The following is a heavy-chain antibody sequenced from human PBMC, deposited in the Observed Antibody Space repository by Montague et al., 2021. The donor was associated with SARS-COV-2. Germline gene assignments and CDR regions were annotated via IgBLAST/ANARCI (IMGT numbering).Heavy chain of an antibody. CDR2: IREDGGST. Sequence: SLRLSCAASGFTFSSYAMSWVRQAPGKGLEWVSGIREDGGSTYYADSVKGRFTISRDNSKNTLYLQVNSLRAEDTAVYYCAKEIYDSYGYYAGGAFDYWGQGTLVTVSS. D-gene: IGHD3-22*01. CDR1: GFTFSSYA. V-gene: IGHV3-23*01. J-gene: IGHJ4*02. CDR3: AKEIYDSYGYYAGGAFDY.